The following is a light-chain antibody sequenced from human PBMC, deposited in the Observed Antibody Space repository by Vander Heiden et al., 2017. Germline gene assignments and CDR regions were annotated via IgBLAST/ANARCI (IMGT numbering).Light chain of an antibody. V-gene: IGKV1-13*02. Sequence: AIQLSQSPSSLSASVGDRVTITCRASQGISTALALYQRKPRHAPKLLIYDASSLESGVPTRFSGSGSGTDFPLTISSLQPEDFATYYCQQFNSYPLTFGGGTKVEIK. CDR3: QQFNSYPLT. J-gene: IGKJ4*01. CDR2: DAS. CDR1: QGISTA.